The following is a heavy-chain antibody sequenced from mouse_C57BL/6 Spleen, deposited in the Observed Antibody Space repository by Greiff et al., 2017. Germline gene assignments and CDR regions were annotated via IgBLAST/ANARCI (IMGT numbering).Heavy chain of an antibody. D-gene: IGHD2-4*01. CDR2: FYPGSGSI. Sequence: QVQLQQSGAELVKPGASVKLSCKASGYTFTEYTIHWVKQRSGQGLEWIGWFYPGSGSIKYNEKFKDKATLTAYKSSSTVYMELSRLTSEDSAVYFCARHGSTMITTLYYYAMDYWGQGTSVTVSS. J-gene: IGHJ4*01. V-gene: IGHV1-62-2*01. CDR1: GYTFTEYT. CDR3: ARHGSTMITTLYYYAMDY.